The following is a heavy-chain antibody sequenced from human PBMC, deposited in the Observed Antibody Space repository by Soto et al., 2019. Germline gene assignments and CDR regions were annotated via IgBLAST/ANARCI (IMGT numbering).Heavy chain of an antibody. J-gene: IGHJ4*02. CDR3: ARDPLNGGTDY. CDR1: GYSISSGYY. CDR2: IYHSGST. D-gene: IGHD4-17*01. Sequence: SETLSLTCAVSGYSISSGYYWGWIRQPPGKGLEWIGSIYHSGSTYYNPSLKSRVTISVDTSKNQFSLKLSSVTAADTAVYYCARDPLNGGTDYWGQRTLVTVSS. V-gene: IGHV4-38-2*02.